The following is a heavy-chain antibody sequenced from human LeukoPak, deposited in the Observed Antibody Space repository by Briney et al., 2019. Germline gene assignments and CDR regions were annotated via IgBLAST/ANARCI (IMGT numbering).Heavy chain of an antibody. CDR1: GFTFSSDW. Sequence: PGGSLRLSCAASGFTFSSDWMSWVRQAPGKGLEWLANIKQDGSEKYYVDSVKGRFTISRDNAKNSLYLQMNSLRAEDTAVYYCARDGWYYDSSGFYWGQGTLVTVSS. J-gene: IGHJ4*02. CDR3: ARDGWYYDSSGFY. CDR2: IKQDGSEK. V-gene: IGHV3-7*01. D-gene: IGHD3-22*01.